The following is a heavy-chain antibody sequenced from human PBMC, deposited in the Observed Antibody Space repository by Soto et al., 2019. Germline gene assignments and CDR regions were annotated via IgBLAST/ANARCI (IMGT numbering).Heavy chain of an antibody. J-gene: IGHJ4*01. CDR2: INPNSGMT. CDR3: ASTELTTLTNFAY. CDR1: GYGFATYY. V-gene: IGHV1-2*02. D-gene: IGHD4-17*01. Sequence: ASVEVSWEACGYGFATYYLRWVRHSPGQDLEWMGWINPNSGMTNSAQKFQGRVTMTRDTSITTAYMELSRLNSDDTAVYYSASTELTTLTNFAYRGHRTPVPVSS.